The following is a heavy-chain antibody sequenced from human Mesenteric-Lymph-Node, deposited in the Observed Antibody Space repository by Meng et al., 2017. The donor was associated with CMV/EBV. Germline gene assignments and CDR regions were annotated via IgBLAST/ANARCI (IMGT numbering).Heavy chain of an antibody. J-gene: IGHJ6*02. Sequence: SETLSLTCTVSGDSISSISYYWDWIRQSPGKGLEWIGSVYYSGSTNYNPSLKSRVTISVDKSKNQFSLKLSSVTAADTAVYYCARDLRVGGYISNYYYYGMDVWGQGTTVTVSS. V-gene: IGHV4-39*07. D-gene: IGHD3-22*01. CDR2: VYYSGST. CDR3: ARDLRVGGYISNYYYYGMDV. CDR1: GDSISSISYY.